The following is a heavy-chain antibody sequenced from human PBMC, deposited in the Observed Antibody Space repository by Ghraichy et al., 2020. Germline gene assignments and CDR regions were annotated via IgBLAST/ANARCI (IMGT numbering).Heavy chain of an antibody. V-gene: IGHV3-21*01. CDR1: GFTFSSYS. CDR3: ARGYSGGSYSFDY. D-gene: IGHD1-26*01. CDR2: ISASGSYI. Sequence: LSLTCAASGFTFSSYSMNWVRRAPGKGLEWVSSISASGSYIYYADSVKGRFTISRDNAKNSLYLQMNSLRDEDTAVYYCARGYSGGSYSFDYWGQGTLVTVSS. J-gene: IGHJ4*02.